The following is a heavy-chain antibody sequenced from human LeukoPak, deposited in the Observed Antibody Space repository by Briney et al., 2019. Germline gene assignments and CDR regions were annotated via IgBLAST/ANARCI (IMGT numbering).Heavy chain of an antibody. CDR2: ISSSGSTI. J-gene: IGHJ5*02. V-gene: IGHV3-48*04. Sequence: GGSLRLSCAASGFTFSTYWMAWVRQAPGKGLEWVSYISSSGSTIYYADSVKGRFTISRDNAKNSLYLQMNSLRAEDTAVYYCAREENGDYDVWFDPWGQGTLVTVSS. CDR1: GFTFSTYW. CDR3: AREENGDYDVWFDP. D-gene: IGHD4-17*01.